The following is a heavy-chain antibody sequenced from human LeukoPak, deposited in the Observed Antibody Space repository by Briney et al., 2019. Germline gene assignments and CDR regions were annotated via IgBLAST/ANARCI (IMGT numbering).Heavy chain of an antibody. D-gene: IGHD4-17*01. Sequence: GGSLRLSCAASGFTFSSYAMHWVRQAPGKGLEWVAVISYDGSNKYYADSVKGRFTISRDKSKNTLYLQMNSLRAEDTAVYYCARDKNGDYRDWGQGTLVTVSS. V-gene: IGHV3-30-3*01. CDR2: ISYDGSNK. CDR1: GFTFSSYA. J-gene: IGHJ4*02. CDR3: ARDKNGDYRD.